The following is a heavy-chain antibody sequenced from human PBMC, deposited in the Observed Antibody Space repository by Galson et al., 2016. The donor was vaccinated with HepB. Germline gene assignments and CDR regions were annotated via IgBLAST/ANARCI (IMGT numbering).Heavy chain of an antibody. CDR3: AHSRRITVIRGGTGYYNMDV. Sequence: PALVKPTQTLTLTCTFSGFSVNKYGVGVGWMRQSPGKAPEWLTLIYWDDDKGYNPSLESRLYITKDTSTNQVVLTMTNMDPADTATYYCAHSRRITVIRGGTGYYNMDVWGQGTTVTVSS. V-gene: IGHV2-5*02. CDR1: GFSVNKYGVG. CDR2: IYWDDDK. D-gene: IGHD3-10*01. J-gene: IGHJ6*02.